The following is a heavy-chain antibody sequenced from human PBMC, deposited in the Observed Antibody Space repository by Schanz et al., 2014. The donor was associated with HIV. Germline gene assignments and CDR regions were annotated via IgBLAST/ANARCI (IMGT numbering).Heavy chain of an antibody. CDR1: GSFGGTW. CDR3: ARATTDPFQPTYYFDS. D-gene: IGHD1-1*01. J-gene: IGHJ4*02. CDR2: INHNGDT. Sequence: QVQLQESGPGLVKPSETLSLTCAVYGSFGGTWWNWIRQTPGKGLEYIGDINHNGDTRYNPSLKSRVTISLDSPKRQFSLMLKSVPAADTAVYFCARATTDPFQPTYYFDSWGQGTLLTVSP. V-gene: IGHV4-34*10.